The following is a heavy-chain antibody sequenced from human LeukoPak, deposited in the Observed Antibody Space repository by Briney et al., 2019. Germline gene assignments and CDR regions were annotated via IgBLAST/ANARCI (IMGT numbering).Heavy chain of an antibody. CDR1: GFTFSSYS. V-gene: IGHV3-48*01. CDR3: ATPFDY. CDR2: ISGSSSTI. J-gene: IGHJ4*02. Sequence: GGSLRLSCAASGFTFSSYSMNWVRLAPGKGLEWVSYISGSSSTIYYADSVKGRFTISRDNAKNSLYLQMNSLRAEDTAVYYCATPFDYWGQGTLVTVSS.